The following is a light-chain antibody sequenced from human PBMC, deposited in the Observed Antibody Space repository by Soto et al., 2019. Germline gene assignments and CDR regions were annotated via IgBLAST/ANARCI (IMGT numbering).Light chain of an antibody. V-gene: IGKV1-5*03. CDR2: KAS. Sequence: DIQMTQSPSTLSASVGDRVTISCRASQTISSWLAWYQQKAGKAPKLLIYKASSLESGVPSSFSGSGSGTEFNLTISSLQSDDFATYYCQQYNSYPWTFGQGTKVDI. J-gene: IGKJ1*01. CDR3: QQYNSYPWT. CDR1: QTISSW.